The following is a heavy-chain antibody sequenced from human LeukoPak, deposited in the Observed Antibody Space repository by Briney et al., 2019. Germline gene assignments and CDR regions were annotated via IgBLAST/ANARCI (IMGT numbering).Heavy chain of an antibody. D-gene: IGHD3-22*01. Sequence: ASVKVSCKASGYTFTDYYMNWVRQAPGQGLEWMGWINPNSGGTNYAQKFQVRVTMTRDTSISTAYMELSRLRSDDTAVYYCARELNYDSSGYYFDYWGQGTLVTVSS. CDR3: ARELNYDSSGYYFDY. CDR2: INPNSGGT. CDR1: GYTFTDYY. J-gene: IGHJ4*02. V-gene: IGHV1-2*02.